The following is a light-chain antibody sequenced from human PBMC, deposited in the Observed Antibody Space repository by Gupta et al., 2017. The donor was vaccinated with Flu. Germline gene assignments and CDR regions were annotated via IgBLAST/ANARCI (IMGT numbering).Light chain of an antibody. CDR3: QVWDSSSDHRV. V-gene: IGLV3-21*02. J-gene: IGLJ3*02. Sequence: SFVLTQPPSVSVAPGQTARITCGGNNIGSKTVHWYQQKPGQAPVLVVYDDSDRPSGIPERFSGSNSGNTASLTISRAEAGDEADYYCQVWDSSSDHRVFGGGTKLTGL. CDR1: NIGSKT. CDR2: DDS.